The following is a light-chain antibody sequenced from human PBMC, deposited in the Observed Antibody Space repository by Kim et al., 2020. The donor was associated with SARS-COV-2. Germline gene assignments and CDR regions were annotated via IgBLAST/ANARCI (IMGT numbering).Light chain of an antibody. V-gene: IGLV3-21*04. CDR3: QVWYSSSDHPV. J-gene: IGLJ3*02. CDR1: NIGSKS. CDR2: YDS. Sequence: SYELTQPPSVSVAPGKTARITCGGNNIGSKSVHWYQQKPGQAPVLVIYYDSDRPSGIPERFSGSNSGNTATLTISRVEAGDEADYYCQVWYSSSDHPVFGGGTKLTVL.